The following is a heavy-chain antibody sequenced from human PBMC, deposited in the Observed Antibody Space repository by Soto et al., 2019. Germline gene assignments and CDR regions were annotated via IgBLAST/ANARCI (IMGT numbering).Heavy chain of an antibody. CDR2: IYYSGST. V-gene: IGHV4-59*01. D-gene: IGHD3-10*01. J-gene: IGHJ5*02. CDR1: GGSISSYY. Sequence: SETLSLTCTGSGGSISSYYWSWIRQPPGKGLEWIGYIYYSGSTNYNPSLKSRVTISVDTSKNQFSLKLSSVAAADTAVYYCARIRKSYYYGSGSYYNGQGSSFDPWGQGTLVTVSS. CDR3: ARIRKSYYYGSGSYYNGQGSSFDP.